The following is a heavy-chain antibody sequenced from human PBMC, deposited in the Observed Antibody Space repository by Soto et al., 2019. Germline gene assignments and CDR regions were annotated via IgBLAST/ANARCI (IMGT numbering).Heavy chain of an antibody. J-gene: IGHJ4*02. CDR1: GGSISSYY. Sequence: SETLSLTCTVSGGSISSYYWSWIRQPPGKGLEWIGYIYYSGSTNYNPSLKSRVTISVDTSKNQFSLKQSSVTAADTAVYYCARVRDGYNYDYWGQGTLVTVSS. CDR2: IYYSGST. V-gene: IGHV4-59*01. D-gene: IGHD5-12*01. CDR3: ARVRDGYNYDY.